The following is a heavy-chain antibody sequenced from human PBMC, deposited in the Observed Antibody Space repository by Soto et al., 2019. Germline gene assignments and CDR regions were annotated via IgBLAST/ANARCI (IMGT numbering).Heavy chain of an antibody. CDR1: GFTFGDYA. CDR3: TRAVGGVEGRYYYYYGMDV. J-gene: IGHJ6*02. D-gene: IGHD2-15*01. CDR2: IRSKAYGGTT. Sequence: GGSLRLSCTASGFTFGDYAMSWVRQAPGKGLEWVGFIRSKAYGGTTEYAASVKGRFTISRDDSKSIAYLQMNSLKTEDTAVYYCTRAVGGVEGRYYYYYGMDVWGQGTTVTVSS. V-gene: IGHV3-49*04.